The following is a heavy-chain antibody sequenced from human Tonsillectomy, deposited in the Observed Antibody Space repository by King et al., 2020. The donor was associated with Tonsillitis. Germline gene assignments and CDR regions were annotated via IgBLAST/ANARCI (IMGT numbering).Heavy chain of an antibody. Sequence: VQLVESGGVVVQPGGSLRLSCAASGFTFDDYTMHWVRQAPGKGLEWVSLISWDGGSTYYADSVKGRFTISRDNSKNSLNLQMNSLRTEDTALYYCAKTGGGFYYYGMDVWGQGTTVTVSS. CDR1: GFTFDDYT. J-gene: IGHJ6*02. CDR3: AKTGGGFYYYGMDV. D-gene: IGHD7-27*01. CDR2: ISWDGGST. V-gene: IGHV3-43*01.